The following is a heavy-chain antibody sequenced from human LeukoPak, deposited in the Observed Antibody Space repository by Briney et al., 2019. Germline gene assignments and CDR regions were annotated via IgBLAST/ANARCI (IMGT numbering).Heavy chain of an antibody. Sequence: GTSLRLSCAASGLTFSAYGMHWVRQAPGKGLEWVAVIWSDGANKYYAESVRGRFTISRDNSKNTLYLQMNTLIIEDTAVYYCASAAGAFDNWGQGTMITVSS. CDR3: ASAAGAFDN. V-gene: IGHV3-33*01. D-gene: IGHD6-13*01. J-gene: IGHJ3*02. CDR2: IWSDGANK. CDR1: GLTFSAYG.